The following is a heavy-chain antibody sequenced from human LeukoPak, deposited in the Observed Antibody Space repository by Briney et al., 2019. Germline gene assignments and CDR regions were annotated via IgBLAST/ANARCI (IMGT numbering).Heavy chain of an antibody. J-gene: IGHJ6*03. D-gene: IGHD1-26*01. CDR2: IKQDGSEK. Sequence: WGSLRLSCAASGFTFSSYWMSWVRQAPGKGLEWVANIKQDGSEKYYVDSVKGRFTISRDNAKNSLYLQINSLRAEDTAVYYCARDPYSGGYGDFYYYYMDVWGKGTTVTISS. V-gene: IGHV3-7*01. CDR3: ARDPYSGGYGDFYYYYMDV. CDR1: GFTFSSYW.